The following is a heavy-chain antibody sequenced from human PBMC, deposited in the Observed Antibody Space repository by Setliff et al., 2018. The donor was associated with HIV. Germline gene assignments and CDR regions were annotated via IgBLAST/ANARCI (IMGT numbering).Heavy chain of an antibody. J-gene: IGHJ4*02. CDR1: AYTFTSYY. Sequence: VASVKVSCKASAYTFTSYYMHWVRQAPGQGLEWMGIINPSGGSTSYAQKFQGRVTMTRDTSVSTVYMELSSLRSVDTAVYYCARTDYGGNSGGNYFDYWGQGSLVTISS. CDR2: INPSGGST. V-gene: IGHV1-46*01. CDR3: ARTDYGGNSGGNYFDY. D-gene: IGHD4-17*01.